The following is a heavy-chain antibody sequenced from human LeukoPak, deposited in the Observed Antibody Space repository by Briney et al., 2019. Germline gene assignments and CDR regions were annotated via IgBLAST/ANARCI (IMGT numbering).Heavy chain of an antibody. J-gene: IGHJ4*02. CDR1: GGSISSSSYY. D-gene: IGHD3-10*01. Sequence: SETLSLTCTVSGGSISSSSYYWGWIRQPPGKGLEWIGSIYYSGSTYYNPSLKRRVTISVDTSKNQFSLKLSSVTAADTAVYYCARLSSNYYGSGSYFDYWGQGTLVTVSS. CDR3: ARLSSNYYGSGSYFDY. V-gene: IGHV4-39*01. CDR2: IYYSGST.